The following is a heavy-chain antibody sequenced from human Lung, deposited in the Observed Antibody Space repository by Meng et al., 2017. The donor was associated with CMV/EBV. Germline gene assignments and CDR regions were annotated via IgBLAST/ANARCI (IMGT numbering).Heavy chain of an antibody. CDR1: GYTFTGYY. CDR3: VRSRSGSYSLYFYGLDV. D-gene: IGHD3-10*01. J-gene: IGHJ6*02. V-gene: IGHV1-2*02. CDR2: INPHSGDT. Sequence: SVXVSXXASGYTFTGYYIHWVRQAPGQGLEWMGWINPHSGDTKYAQSFQGRVSVTRDTSVSIAYMELSSLRSDDAAVYYCVRSRSGSYSLYFYGLDVWGQGTXVTVSS.